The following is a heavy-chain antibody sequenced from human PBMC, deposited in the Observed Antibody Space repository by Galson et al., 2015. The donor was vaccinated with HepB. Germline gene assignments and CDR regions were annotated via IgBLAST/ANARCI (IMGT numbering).Heavy chain of an antibody. J-gene: IGHJ4*02. V-gene: IGHV3-7*03. CDR1: GFTFRNYW. CDR3: AGDNDGKDY. Sequence: SLRLSCAASGFTFRNYWMSWVRQAPGKGLEWVDNINRDGSEKYYVDSVRGRFTAYRDNAKNSLYLQMISLRAEDTAVYYCAGDNDGKDYWGQGTLVTVSS. CDR2: INRDGSEK. D-gene: IGHD1-26*01.